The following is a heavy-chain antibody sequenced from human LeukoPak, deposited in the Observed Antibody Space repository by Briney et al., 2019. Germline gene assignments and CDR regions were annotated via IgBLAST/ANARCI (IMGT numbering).Heavy chain of an antibody. V-gene: IGHV3-21*01. Sequence: GGSLRLSCAASGFTFSSYSMNWVRQAPGKGLEWVSSISSSSSYIYYADSVKGRFTISRDNAKNSLYLQMNSLRAEDTTVYYCATYSSLNRREFQYWGQGTLLTVSS. CDR3: ATYSSLNRREFQY. D-gene: IGHD3-22*01. CDR2: ISSSSSYI. J-gene: IGHJ1*01. CDR1: GFTFSSYS.